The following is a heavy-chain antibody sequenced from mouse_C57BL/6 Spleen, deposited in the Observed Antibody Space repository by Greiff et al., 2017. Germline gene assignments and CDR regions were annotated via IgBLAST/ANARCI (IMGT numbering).Heavy chain of an antibody. CDR1: GFTFSDYY. CDR3: ARLDGYYVNYAMDY. D-gene: IGHD2-3*01. V-gene: IGHV5-12*01. CDR2: ISNGGGST. J-gene: IGHJ4*01. Sequence: EVHLVESGGGLVQPGGSLKLSCAASGFTFSDYYMYWVRQTPEKRLEWVAYISNGGGSTYYPDTVKGRFTISRDNAKNTLYLQMSRLKSEDTAMYYCARLDGYYVNYAMDYWGQGTSVTISS.